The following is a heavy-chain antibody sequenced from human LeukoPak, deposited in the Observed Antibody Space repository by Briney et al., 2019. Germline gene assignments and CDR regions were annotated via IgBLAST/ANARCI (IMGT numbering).Heavy chain of an antibody. Sequence: ASVKVSCKASGYTFTSYGISWVRQAPGQGLEWMGWISAYNGNTNYAQKLQGRVTMTTDTSTSTAYMELSSLRSEDTAVYYCARPQKDYDFWSGYYYYGMDVWGQGTTVTVSS. J-gene: IGHJ6*02. CDR2: ISAYNGNT. D-gene: IGHD3-3*01. V-gene: IGHV1-18*01. CDR1: GYTFTSYG. CDR3: ARPQKDYDFWSGYYYYGMDV.